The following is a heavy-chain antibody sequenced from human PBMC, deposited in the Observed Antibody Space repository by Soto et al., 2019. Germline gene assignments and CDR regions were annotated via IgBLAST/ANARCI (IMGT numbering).Heavy chain of an antibody. CDR1: GDSVSSNSAA. CDR3: ATIVVVPAANNWFDP. CDR2: TYYRSKWYN. Sequence: PSQTLSLTCAISGDSVSSNSAAWNWIRQSPSRGLEWLGRTYYRSKWYNDYAVSVKSRITINPDTSKNQFSLQLNSVTPEDTAVYYCATIVVVPAANNWFDPWGQGTLVTVSS. V-gene: IGHV6-1*01. D-gene: IGHD2-2*01. J-gene: IGHJ5*02.